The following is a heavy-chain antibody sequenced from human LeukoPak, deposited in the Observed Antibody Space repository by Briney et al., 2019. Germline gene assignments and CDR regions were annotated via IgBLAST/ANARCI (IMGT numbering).Heavy chain of an antibody. CDR1: GGTFTSYG. V-gene: IGHV1-18*01. J-gene: IGHJ4*02. CDR2: ISTYNGNT. CDR3: ARVSTDNYGSGSYYY. Sequence: GASVKVSCKASGGTFTSYGISWVRQAPGQGLEWMGWISTYNGNTNYAQKLQGRVTMTTDTSTSTAYMELRSLRSDDTAVYYCARVSTDNYGSGSYYYWGQGTLVTVSS. D-gene: IGHD3-10*01.